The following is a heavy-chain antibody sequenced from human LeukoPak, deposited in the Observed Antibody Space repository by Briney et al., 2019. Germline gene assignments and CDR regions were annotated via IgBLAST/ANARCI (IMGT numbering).Heavy chain of an antibody. CDR2: IKQDGSKK. CDR3: TRVGYIDEGIDY. V-gene: IGHV3-7*04. Sequence: PGGSLRLSCVASGFPSSSYWMTWVRQAPGKGLEWVANIKQDGSKKSYVDSVKGRFTISRDNAKNSLYLQMNSLGAEDTAIYYCTRVGYIDEGIDYWGQGTLSPSPQ. CDR1: GFPSSSYW. J-gene: IGHJ4*02. D-gene: IGHD5-24*01.